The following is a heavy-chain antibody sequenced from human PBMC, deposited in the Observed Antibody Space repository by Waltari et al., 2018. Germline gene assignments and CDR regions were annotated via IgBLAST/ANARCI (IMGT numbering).Heavy chain of an antibody. V-gene: IGHV1-69*05. CDR1: EGTFRSYA. CDR2: IIPIFGTA. D-gene: IGHD3-16*01. J-gene: IGHJ4*02. CDR3: AREDSMITFGGFDY. Sequence: QVQLVQSGAEVKKPGSSVKVSCKASEGTFRSYAISCVRQAPGQGLEWMGGIIPIFGTANYAQKFQGRVTITTDESTSTAYMELSSLRSEDTAVYYCAREDSMITFGGFDYWGQGTLVTVSS.